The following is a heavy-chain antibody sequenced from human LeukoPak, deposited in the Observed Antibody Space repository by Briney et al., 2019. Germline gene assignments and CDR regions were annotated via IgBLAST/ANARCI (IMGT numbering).Heavy chain of an antibody. CDR3: ARHLSGSSWFDP. CDR1: GDSITSGDYD. Sequence: SETLSLTCTVSGDSITSGDYDWTWIRQPPGKGLEWVAYMHYTGNTYYNSSLKSRLTISVDTSKNQFSLRLSFVTAADTAMYYCARHLSGSSWFDPWGQGTLVTVSS. CDR2: MHYTGNT. D-gene: IGHD1-26*01. J-gene: IGHJ5*02. V-gene: IGHV4-30-4*08.